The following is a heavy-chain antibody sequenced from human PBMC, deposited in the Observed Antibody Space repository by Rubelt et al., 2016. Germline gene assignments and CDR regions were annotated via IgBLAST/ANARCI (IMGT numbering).Heavy chain of an antibody. CDR1: GFSLSTSGVA. CDR3: AHSAKSASGSGSLFYYFDY. J-gene: IGHJ4*02. D-gene: IGHD3-10*01. V-gene: IGHV2-5*02. CDR2: IYWDDDK. Sequence: QITLKESGPTLVKPTQTLTLTCTFSGFSLSTSGVAVGWIRQPPGKALEWLALIYWDDDKRYSPSLKSRLTITKDTSNNQVVLQMPNVDPVETGTYYCAHSAKSASGSGSLFYYFDYWGQGTVVTVSS.